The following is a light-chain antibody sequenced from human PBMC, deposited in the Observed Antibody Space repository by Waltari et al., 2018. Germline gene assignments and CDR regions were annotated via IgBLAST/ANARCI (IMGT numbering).Light chain of an antibody. CDR1: SSDVGAYNY. V-gene: IGLV2-14*01. CDR2: EVS. CDR3: SSYTTSSTVV. Sequence: QSALTQPASVSGSPGQSITISCTGTSSDVGAYNYVSRYQQHPGKAPNLRIYEVSNRPSGLSKRFSCSKSGNTAYLAISGLQAEDESDYYCSSYTTSSTVVVGGGTKLTVL. J-gene: IGLJ2*01.